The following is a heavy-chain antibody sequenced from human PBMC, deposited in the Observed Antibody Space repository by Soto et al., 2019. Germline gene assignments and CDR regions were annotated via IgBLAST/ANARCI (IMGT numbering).Heavy chain of an antibody. Sequence: GGSLRLSCAASGFTLSGYAMDWVRQAPGKGLEYVSGISSNGVGTYYANSVQGRFTISRDNSKNTVYLQMGSLRPEDMAVYYCARWALYDSPPLSGMDVWGQGTTVTVSS. CDR1: GFTLSGYA. J-gene: IGHJ6*02. CDR2: ISSNGVGT. D-gene: IGHD3-22*01. V-gene: IGHV3-64*01. CDR3: ARWALYDSPPLSGMDV.